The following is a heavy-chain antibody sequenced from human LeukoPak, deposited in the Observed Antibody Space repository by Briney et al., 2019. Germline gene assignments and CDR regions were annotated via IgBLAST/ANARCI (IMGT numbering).Heavy chain of an antibody. CDR2: IYYNGST. CDR1: GGSISSSSYY. J-gene: IGHJ6*01. V-gene: IGHV4-39*01. D-gene: IGHD3-3*01. CDR3: ASYYDFWSGYPNYYGMDV. Sequence: SETLSLTCTVSGGSISSSSYYWGWIRQPPGKGLEWIGSIYYNGSTYYNPSLKSRVTISVDTSKNQFSLKLSSVTAADTAVYYCASYYDFWSGYPNYYGMDVWGQGNTVTVSS.